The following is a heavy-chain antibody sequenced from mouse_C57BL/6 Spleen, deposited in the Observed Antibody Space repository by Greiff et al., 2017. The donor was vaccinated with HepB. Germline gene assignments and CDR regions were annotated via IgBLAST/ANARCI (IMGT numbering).Heavy chain of an antibody. J-gene: IGHJ4*01. CDR3: ARGAQAYYYAMDY. CDR1: GFTFSDYG. D-gene: IGHD3-2*02. V-gene: IGHV5-17*01. Sequence: EVKLVESGGGLVKPGGSLKLSCAASGFTFSDYGMHWVRQAPEKGLEWVAYISSGSSTIYYADTVKGRFTISRDNAKNTLFLQMTSLRSEETAMCNCARGAQAYYYAMDYWGQGTSVTVSS. CDR2: ISSGSSTI.